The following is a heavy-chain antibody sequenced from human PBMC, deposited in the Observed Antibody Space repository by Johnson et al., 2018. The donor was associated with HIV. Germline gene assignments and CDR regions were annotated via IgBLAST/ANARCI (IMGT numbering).Heavy chain of an antibody. D-gene: IGHD4-23*01. Sequence: VQLVESGGGLIQPGGSLRLSCAASGFTVSSNYMSWVRQAPGKGLEWVSVIYSGGSTYYADSVKGRFTISRANSKNTVYLQMNSLRAEDTAVYYCAREFHDYGGGDAFDIWGQGTMVIVSS. CDR2: IYSGGST. CDR1: GFTVSSNY. J-gene: IGHJ3*02. CDR3: AREFHDYGGGDAFDI. V-gene: IGHV3-53*01.